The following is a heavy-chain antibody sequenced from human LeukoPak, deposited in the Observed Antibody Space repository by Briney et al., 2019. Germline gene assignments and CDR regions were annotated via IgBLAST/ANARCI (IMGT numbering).Heavy chain of an antibody. D-gene: IGHD1-26*01. V-gene: IGHV3-66*02. CDR3: ARVGLYSGGYENWFDP. J-gene: IGHJ5*02. CDR1: GFTVSSNY. Sequence: GSLRLSCAASGFTVSSNYMSWVRQAPGKGLEWVSVIYSGGSTYYADSVKGRFTISRDNSKNTLYLQMNSQRAEDTAVYYCARVGLYSGGYENWFDPWGQGTLVTVSS. CDR2: IYSGGST.